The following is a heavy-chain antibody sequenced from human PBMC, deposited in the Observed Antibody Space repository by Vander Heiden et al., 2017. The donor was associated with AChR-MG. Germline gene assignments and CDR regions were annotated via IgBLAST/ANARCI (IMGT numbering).Heavy chain of an antibody. CDR3: AKDGAIVAYPYSSSFP. D-gene: IGHD6-13*01. V-gene: IGHV3-30*18. Sequence: QVQLVESGGGVVQPGRSLRLSCAAPGFTFSSYGMHWVRQAPGKGLEWVAVISYDGSNKYYADSVKGRFTISRDNSKNTLYLQMNSLRAEDTAVYYCAKDGAIVAYPYSSSFPWGQGTLVTVSS. J-gene: IGHJ5*02. CDR1: GFTFSSYG. CDR2: ISYDGSNK.